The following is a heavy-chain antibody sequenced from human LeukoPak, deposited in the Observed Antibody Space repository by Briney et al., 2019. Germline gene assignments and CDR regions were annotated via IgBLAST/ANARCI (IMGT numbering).Heavy chain of an antibody. CDR1: GGTFSSYA. V-gene: IGHV1-69*13. Sequence: AASVKVSCKASGGTFSSYAISWVRQAPGQGLEWMGGIIPILGTANYAQKFQGRVTITADESTSTAYMELSSLRSEDTAVYYCARDAHYYDSSGRESNAFDIWGQGTMVTVSS. CDR2: IIPILGTA. D-gene: IGHD3-22*01. CDR3: ARDAHYYDSSGRESNAFDI. J-gene: IGHJ3*02.